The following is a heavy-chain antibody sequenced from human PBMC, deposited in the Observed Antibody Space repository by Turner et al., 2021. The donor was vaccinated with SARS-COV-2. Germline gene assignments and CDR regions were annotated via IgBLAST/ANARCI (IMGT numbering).Heavy chain of an antibody. CDR2: IYYSGST. CDR1: GGSISSSSYY. V-gene: IGHV4-39*07. CDR3: ARDRLITMVRGVTYYYYGMDV. Sequence: QLQLQESGPGLVKPSETLSLTCTVSGGSISSSSYYWGWIRQPPGKGLEWIGSIYYSGSTNYNPSLKSRVTMSVDTSKNQFSLKLSSVTAADTAVYYCARDRLITMVRGVTYYYYGMDVWGQGTTVTVSS. J-gene: IGHJ6*02. D-gene: IGHD3-10*01.